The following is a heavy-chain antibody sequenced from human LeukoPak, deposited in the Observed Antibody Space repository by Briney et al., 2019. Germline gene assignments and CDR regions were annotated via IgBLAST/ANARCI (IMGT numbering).Heavy chain of an antibody. Sequence: GGSLRLSCAASGFTFSSYAMSWVRQAPGKGLEWVSAISGSGGSTYYADSVKGQFTISRDNSKNTLYLQMNSLRAEDTAVYYCAKSYYDILTGYYTGRVFDYWGQGTLVTVSS. J-gene: IGHJ4*02. D-gene: IGHD3-9*01. CDR3: AKSYYDILTGYYTGRVFDY. CDR1: GFTFSSYA. CDR2: ISGSGGST. V-gene: IGHV3-23*01.